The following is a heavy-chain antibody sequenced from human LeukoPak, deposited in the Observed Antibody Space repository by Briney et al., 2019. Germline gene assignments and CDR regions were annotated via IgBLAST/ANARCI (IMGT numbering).Heavy chain of an antibody. V-gene: IGHV5-51*01. J-gene: IGHJ4*02. Sequence: GESLKISCQGPGYTFANYWISWVRQLHGKGLEWMGIIYPGDSDTIYRTYFQGQFTISADNSISTAFLQWRSLKVSVTVIYYCTRRDYDDYRDYWGQGTLVTVSS. CDR3: TRRDYDDYRDY. CDR1: GYTFANYW. D-gene: IGHD3-3*01. CDR2: IYPGDSDT.